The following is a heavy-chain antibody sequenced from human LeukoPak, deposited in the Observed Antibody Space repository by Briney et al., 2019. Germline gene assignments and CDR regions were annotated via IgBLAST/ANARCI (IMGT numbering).Heavy chain of an antibody. CDR1: GGSIRSYY. J-gene: IGHJ4*02. D-gene: IGHD3-3*01. Sequence: SETLSLTCTVSGGSIRSYYWSWIRQPPGKGLEWTGYIYFSGSTSYNPSLKSRVTISVDRSKNQFSLKLSSVAAADTAVYYCARSYDTNFDYWGQGTLVTVSS. CDR2: IYFSGST. CDR3: ARSYDTNFDY. V-gene: IGHV4-59*01.